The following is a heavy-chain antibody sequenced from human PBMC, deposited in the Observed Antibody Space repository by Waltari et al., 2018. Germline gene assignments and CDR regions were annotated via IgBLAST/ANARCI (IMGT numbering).Heavy chain of an antibody. CDR3: ARDRGGVLYLDS. V-gene: IGHV4-4*02. CDR2: VKRGGAS. J-gene: IGHJ4*02. Sequence: SVVRQTPWKVLVCRGQVKRGGASNYTPSLASRVTLSRDTSIHHFSLNMHSATAADTAFYYCARDRGGVLYLDSWGRGILVSVSP. D-gene: IGHD3-16*01.